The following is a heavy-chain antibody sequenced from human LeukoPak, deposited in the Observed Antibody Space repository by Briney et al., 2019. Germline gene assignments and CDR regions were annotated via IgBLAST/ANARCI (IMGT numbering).Heavy chain of an antibody. D-gene: IGHD3-9*01. Sequence: SETLSLTCTVSGYSISSGYYWGWIRQPPGKGLEWIGSIYHSGSTYYNPSLKSRVTISVDTSKNQFSLKLSSVTAADTAVYYCARHVLRYFDWLLYFDYWGQGTLVTVSS. CDR1: GYSISSGYY. CDR2: IYHSGST. CDR3: ARHVLRYFDWLLYFDY. V-gene: IGHV4-38-2*02. J-gene: IGHJ4*02.